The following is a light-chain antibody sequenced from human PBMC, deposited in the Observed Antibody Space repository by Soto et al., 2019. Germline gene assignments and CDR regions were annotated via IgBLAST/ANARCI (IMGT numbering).Light chain of an antibody. CDR1: QSVSSY. Sequence: EIVLTQSPSALSLSPGERATLCCRASQSVSSYLAWYQQKPGQAPRLLIYDASNRATGIPARFSGSGSGTDFTLTISSLRPEDFAVYYCQQYNNWPRTFGQGTKVDIK. CDR2: DAS. CDR3: QQYNNWPRT. V-gene: IGKV3-11*01. J-gene: IGKJ1*01.